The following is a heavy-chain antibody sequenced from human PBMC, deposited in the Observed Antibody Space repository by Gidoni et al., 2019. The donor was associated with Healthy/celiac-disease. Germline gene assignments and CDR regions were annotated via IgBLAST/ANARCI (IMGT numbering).Heavy chain of an antibody. J-gene: IGHJ6*02. V-gene: IGHV3-21*01. D-gene: IGHD3-9*01. CDR1: GFTFRSYS. CDR2: MSSSSSYI. Sequence: EVQLVDSVGGLVKPGWSLRLSFAPSGFTFRSYSINSVRQAPANGLEWVSSMSSSSSYIYYADSVKGRFTIYRDNAKNSLYLQMNSVRAEDTAVYYCASNDILTGYYSYYYYGMDVWGQGTTVTVSS. CDR3: ASNDILTGYYSYYYYGMDV.